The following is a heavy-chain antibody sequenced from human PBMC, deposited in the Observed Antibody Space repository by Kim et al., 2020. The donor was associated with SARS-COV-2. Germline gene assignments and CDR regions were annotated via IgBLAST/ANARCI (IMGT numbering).Heavy chain of an antibody. J-gene: IGHJ6*02. CDR2: ISSSGSTI. CDR3: ARDGSLATPSYYYYYGMDV. D-gene: IGHD3-10*01. Sequence: GGSLRLSCAASGFTFSDYYMSWIRQAPGKGLEWVSYISSSGSTIYYADSVKGRFTISRDNAKNSLYLQMNSLRAEDTAVYYCARDGSLATPSYYYYYGMDVWGQGTTVTVSS. V-gene: IGHV3-11*01. CDR1: GFTFSDYY.